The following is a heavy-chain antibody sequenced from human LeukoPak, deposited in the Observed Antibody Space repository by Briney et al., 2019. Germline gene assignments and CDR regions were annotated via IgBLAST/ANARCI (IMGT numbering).Heavy chain of an antibody. CDR2: IKSRTDGGTT. CDR1: GFTFSNAW. Sequence: GGSLRLSCAASGFTFSNAWMSWVRQAPGKGLEWVGRIKSRTDGGTTDYAAPVKGRFTISRDDSKNTLYLQMNSLKTEDTAVYYCTTILYLEGGDYWGQGTLVTVSS. J-gene: IGHJ4*02. CDR3: TTILYLEGGDY. V-gene: IGHV3-15*01. D-gene: IGHD2-8*01.